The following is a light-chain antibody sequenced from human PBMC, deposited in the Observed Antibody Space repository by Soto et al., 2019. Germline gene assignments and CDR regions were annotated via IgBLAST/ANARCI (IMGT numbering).Light chain of an antibody. CDR1: QSVSSN. V-gene: IGKV3-11*01. CDR3: QQRSTWPPFS. CDR2: DAS. Sequence: EIVLTQSPATLSLSPGERATLSCRASQSVSSNLAWYQQKPGQAPRLLIYDASNRATGIPVRFSGSGSGTDFTLTISSLEPEDFAVYYCQQRSTWPPFSFGPGTKVDI. J-gene: IGKJ3*01.